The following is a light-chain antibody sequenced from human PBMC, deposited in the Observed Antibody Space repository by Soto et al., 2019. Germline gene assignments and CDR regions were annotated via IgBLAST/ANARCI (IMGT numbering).Light chain of an antibody. Sequence: EIVLTQSPATLSSSPGETATLSCRASQYVGSRLAWYQHKPGQAPRLLIYYMSKRATGIPARFSGSGSGTDFTLTISSLEPEDFAIYYCQQRFNWPRTFGQGTKVEIK. CDR1: QYVGSR. J-gene: IGKJ1*01. V-gene: IGKV3-11*01. CDR2: YMS. CDR3: QQRFNWPRT.